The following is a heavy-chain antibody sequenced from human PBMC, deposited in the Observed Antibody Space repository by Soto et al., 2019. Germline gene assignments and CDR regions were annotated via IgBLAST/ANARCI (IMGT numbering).Heavy chain of an antibody. J-gene: IGHJ6*02. CDR2: ISSSSSYI. CDR1: GFTFSSYS. Sequence: EVQLVESGGGLVKPGGSLRLSCAASGFTFSSYSMNWVRQAPGKGLEWVSSISSSSSYIYYADSVKGRFTISRDNAKNSLYLQINSLRAEDTAVYYCARESDYYGMDVWGQGTTVTVSS. V-gene: IGHV3-21*01. CDR3: ARESDYYGMDV.